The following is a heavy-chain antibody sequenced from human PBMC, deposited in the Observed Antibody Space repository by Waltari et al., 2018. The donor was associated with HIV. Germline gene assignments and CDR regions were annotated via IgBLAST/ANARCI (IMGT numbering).Heavy chain of an antibody. CDR1: GGTFNNYA. D-gene: IGHD3-9*01. Sequence: QVQLVQSGAEVKKPGSSVKVSCKASGGTFNNYAFIWVRQAPGQGLEWMGGIIPIFNTINYAQKFQGRVTITADESTSTAYMELSSLRSEDTAVYYCARGVYYDILTGPIMGYFDYWGQGTLVTVSS. CDR3: ARGVYYDILTGPIMGYFDY. J-gene: IGHJ4*02. CDR2: IIPIFNTI. V-gene: IGHV1-69*01.